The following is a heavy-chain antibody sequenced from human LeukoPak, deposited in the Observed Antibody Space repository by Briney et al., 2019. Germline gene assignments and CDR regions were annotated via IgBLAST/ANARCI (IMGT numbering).Heavy chain of an antibody. CDR1: GGTFSSYA. D-gene: IGHD6-13*01. V-gene: IGHV1-18*01. J-gene: IGHJ4*02. CDR2: ISTYNGNT. Sequence: VASVKVSCKASGGTFSSYAISWVRQAPGQGLEWMGWISTYNGNTNYAQKLQGRVSMTTVTSTSTAYMELRSLRSDDTAMYYCARHPHSLAAAVYGDYWGQGTLVTVSS. CDR3: ARHPHSLAAAVYGDY.